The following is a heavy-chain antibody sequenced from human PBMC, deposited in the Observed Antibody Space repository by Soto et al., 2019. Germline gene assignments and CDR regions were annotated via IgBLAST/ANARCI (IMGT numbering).Heavy chain of an antibody. CDR1: GFTFSDHY. J-gene: IGHJ4*02. D-gene: IGHD5-18*01. CDR3: ARVRYTYGPDFDY. V-gene: IGHV3-72*01. Sequence: EVQLVESGGGLVQPGGSLRLSCAASGFTFSDHYMDWVRQAPGKGLEWVGRTRNKANSYTTEYAASVKGRFTISRDDSKNSLYLQMNSLKTEDTAVYYCARVRYTYGPDFDYWGQGTLVTVSS. CDR2: TRNKANSYTT.